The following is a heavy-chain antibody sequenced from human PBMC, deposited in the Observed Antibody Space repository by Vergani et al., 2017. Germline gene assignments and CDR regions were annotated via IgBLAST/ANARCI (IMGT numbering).Heavy chain of an antibody. CDR1: GDSISTSSYY. CDR2: IYYSGST. J-gene: IGHJ4*02. Sequence: QLQLQESGPGLVKPSETLSLTCTVSGDSISTSSYYWGWIRQPPGKGLEWIGNIYYSGSTYYNPSLESRVTISVDTSKNQFSLKLNSVTATDTAVYYCASQWIAAAGNFDNWGQGTLVTVSS. V-gene: IGHV4-39*01. D-gene: IGHD6-13*01. CDR3: ASQWIAAAGNFDN.